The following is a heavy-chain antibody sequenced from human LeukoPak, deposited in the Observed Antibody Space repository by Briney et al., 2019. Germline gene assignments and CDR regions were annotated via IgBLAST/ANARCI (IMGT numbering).Heavy chain of an antibody. D-gene: IGHD6-13*01. CDR2: NYSGGST. V-gene: IGHV3-53*01. Sequence: GGSLRLSCAASGFIVSNNYMSWVRQAPGKGLEWVSINYSGGSTYYADSVKGRFTISRDNAKNTMYLQMNSLRAEDTALYYCARVTEYSTAGMRYWGQGTLVTVSS. CDR3: ARVTEYSTAGMRY. CDR1: GFIVSNNY. J-gene: IGHJ4*02.